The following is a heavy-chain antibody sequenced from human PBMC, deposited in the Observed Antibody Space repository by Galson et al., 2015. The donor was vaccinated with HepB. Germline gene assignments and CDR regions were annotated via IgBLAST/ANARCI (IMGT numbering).Heavy chain of an antibody. D-gene: IGHD2-2*01. CDR3: ARHVVVPAWRDYYYYMDV. Sequence: SETLSLTCAVYGGSFSGYYWSWIRQPPGKGLEWIGEINHSGSTNYNPSLKSRVTISVDTSKNQFSLKLSSVTAADTAVYYCARHVVVPAWRDYYYYMDVWGKGTTVTVSS. CDR1: GGSFSGYY. J-gene: IGHJ6*03. CDR2: INHSGST. V-gene: IGHV4-34*01.